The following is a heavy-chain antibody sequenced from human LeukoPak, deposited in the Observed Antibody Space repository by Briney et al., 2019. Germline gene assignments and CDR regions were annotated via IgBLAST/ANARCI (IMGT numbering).Heavy chain of an antibody. CDR3: TTGKSSSGWYGTFDF. D-gene: IGHD6-19*01. Sequence: PGGSLRLSCAAPGSTFSNAYMSWVRKAPGKGLEWVGRIISTTDGGTTDYAAPVKGRFTISRDDSKNTLYLQMNSLKTEDTAVYLCTTGKSSSGWYGTFDFWGQGTMVNVSS. J-gene: IGHJ3*01. CDR2: IISTTDGGTT. CDR1: GSTFSNAY. V-gene: IGHV3-15*01.